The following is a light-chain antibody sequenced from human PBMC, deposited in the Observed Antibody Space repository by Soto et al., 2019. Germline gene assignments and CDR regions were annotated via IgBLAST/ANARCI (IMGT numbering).Light chain of an antibody. V-gene: IGLV2-23*03. J-gene: IGLJ1*01. CDR1: SSDVGSYNL. CDR3: CSYAGSSTV. Sequence: QPVLTQPASVSGSPGQSITISCTGTSSDVGSYNLVSWYQQHPGKAPKLMIYEGNKRPSGVSNRFSGSKSGNTASLTISGLQAEDEADYYCCSYAGSSTVFGTGTKVTVL. CDR2: EGN.